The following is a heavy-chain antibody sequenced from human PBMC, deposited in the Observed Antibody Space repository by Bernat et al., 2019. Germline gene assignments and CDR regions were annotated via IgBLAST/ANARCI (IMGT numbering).Heavy chain of an antibody. Sequence: QVQLQQWGAGLLKPSETLSLTCAVYGGSFSGYYWSWIRQPPGKGLEWIGEINHSGSTNYNPSLKSRVTISVDTSKSQCSLKLGSVTAADTAVYYCALEWGYCSGGSCPYYFDYWGEGTLVTVSS. CDR3: ALEWGYCSGGSCPYYFDY. CDR2: INHSGST. J-gene: IGHJ4*02. CDR1: GGSFSGYY. D-gene: IGHD2-15*01. V-gene: IGHV4-34*01.